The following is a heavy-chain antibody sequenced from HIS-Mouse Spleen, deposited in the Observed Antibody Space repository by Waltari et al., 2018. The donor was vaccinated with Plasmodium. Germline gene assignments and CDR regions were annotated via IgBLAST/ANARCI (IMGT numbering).Heavy chain of an antibody. V-gene: IGHV3-30*18. CDR2: ISYDGSNK. Sequence: QVQLVESGGGVVQPGRSLRLSCAASGFTFSSYGMHWVGQAAGKGLEWVAVISYDGSNKYYADSVKGRFTISRDNSKSTLYLQMNSLRAEDTAVDYCAKDRRSSSWYVDYWGQGTLVTVSS. CDR1: GFTFSSYG. D-gene: IGHD6-13*01. CDR3: AKDRRSSSWYVDY. J-gene: IGHJ4*02.